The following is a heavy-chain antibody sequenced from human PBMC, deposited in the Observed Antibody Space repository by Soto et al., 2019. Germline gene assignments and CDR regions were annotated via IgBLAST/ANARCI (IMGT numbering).Heavy chain of an antibody. Sequence: ASVKVSCKASGYTFINNYIHWVRQAPGQRLEWMGIVNPRGGSPSYAQQFQGRVTMTSDTSTDTVYMELSGLRSEDTAIYYCAREFLGWQNALDYWGQGTPVTVSS. J-gene: IGHJ4*02. CDR2: VNPRGGSP. CDR3: AREFLGWQNALDY. V-gene: IGHV1-46*01. CDR1: GYTFINNY. D-gene: IGHD3-3*01.